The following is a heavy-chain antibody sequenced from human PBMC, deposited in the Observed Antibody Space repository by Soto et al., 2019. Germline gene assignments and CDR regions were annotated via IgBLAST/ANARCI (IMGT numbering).Heavy chain of an antibody. J-gene: IGHJ6*03. CDR3: ATIYGPRRTYYYYMDV. D-gene: IGHD2-2*02. CDR1: GGTFSSYA. CDR2: IIPIFGTA. Sequence: GASVKVSCKASGGTFSSYAISWVRQAPGQGLEWMGGIIPIFGTANYAQKFQGRVTITEDTSTDTAYMELSSLRSEDTAVYYCATIYGPRRTYYYYMDVWGKGTTVTVSS. V-gene: IGHV1-69*06.